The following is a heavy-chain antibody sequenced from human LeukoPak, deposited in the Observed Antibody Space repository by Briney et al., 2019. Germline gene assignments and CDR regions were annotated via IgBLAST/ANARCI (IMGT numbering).Heavy chain of an antibody. D-gene: IGHD6-19*01. J-gene: IGHJ4*02. CDR2: IYPGDSDT. CDR1: GYSFTSYW. V-gene: IGHV5-51*01. Sequence: GESLKISCKGSGYSFTSYWIGWVRQMPGKGLEWMGIIYPGDSDTRHSPSFQGQVTISADKSISTAYLQWSSLKASDTAMYYCARRPYSSGWHIRLYYFDYWGQGTLVTVSS. CDR3: ARRPYSSGWHIRLYYFDY.